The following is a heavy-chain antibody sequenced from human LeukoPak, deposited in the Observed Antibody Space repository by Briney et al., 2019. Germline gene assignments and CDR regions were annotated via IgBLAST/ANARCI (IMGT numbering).Heavy chain of an antibody. CDR1: GFTFDRYA. V-gene: IGHV3-23*01. CDR2: VSGSGATT. J-gene: IGHJ4*02. D-gene: IGHD6-13*01. Sequence: HPGGSLRLSCAASGFTFDRYAMAWVRQAPGKGLEWVSSVSGSGATTNFADSVKGRFSISRDNSKNTFYLQMSRLGAEDTAVYYCVKDSRMAAVGKFDSWGQGTLVTVSS. CDR3: VKDSRMAAVGKFDS.